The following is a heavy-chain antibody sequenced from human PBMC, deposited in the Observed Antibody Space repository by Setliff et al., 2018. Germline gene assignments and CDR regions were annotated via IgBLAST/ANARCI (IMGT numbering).Heavy chain of an antibody. Sequence: SETLSLTCTVPGGSISSYYWSWIRQPAGKGLEWIGHIYIGGSANYNPSLESRVTMSIDTSKNQFSLKLNSVTAADMAVYYCAREQWLDPPGYYYMDVWAKGTTVTVSS. D-gene: IGHD6-19*01. CDR1: GGSISSYY. CDR2: IYIGGSA. V-gene: IGHV4-4*07. J-gene: IGHJ6*03. CDR3: AREQWLDPPGYYYMDV.